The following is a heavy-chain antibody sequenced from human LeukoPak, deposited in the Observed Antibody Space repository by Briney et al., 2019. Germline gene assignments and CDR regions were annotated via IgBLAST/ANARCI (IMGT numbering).Heavy chain of an antibody. CDR3: ASKFALGATADDAFDI. Sequence: GGSLRLSCAVSGFTFSRHSMNWVRQAPGKGLEWVSFISTSSSYIYYADSVKGRFTISRDNAKNSLYLQMNSLRAEDTAVYYCASKFALGATADDAFDIWGQGTMVTVSS. V-gene: IGHV3-21*01. CDR1: GFTFSRHS. CDR2: ISTSSSYI. D-gene: IGHD1-26*01. J-gene: IGHJ3*02.